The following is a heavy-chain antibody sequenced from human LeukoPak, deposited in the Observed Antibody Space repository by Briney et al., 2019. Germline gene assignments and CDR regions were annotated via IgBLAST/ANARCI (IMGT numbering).Heavy chain of an antibody. V-gene: IGHV3-48*04. D-gene: IGHD6-19*01. J-gene: IGHJ6*03. CDR2: ISSSGSTR. Sequence: GGSLRLSCAASGFTFSNYVMNWVRQAPGKGLEWVSYISSSGSTRYYADSVKGRFTISRDNAKNSLYLQMNSLRAEDTAVYYCARDLSYSSGWSSSPYYYYYMDVWGKGTTVTVSS. CDR3: ARDLSYSSGWSSSPYYYYYMDV. CDR1: GFTFSNYV.